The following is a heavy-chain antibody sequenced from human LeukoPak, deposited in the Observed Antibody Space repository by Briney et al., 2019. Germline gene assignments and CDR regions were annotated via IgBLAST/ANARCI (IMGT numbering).Heavy chain of an antibody. CDR1: GASISIGSFY. CDR2: IYTSGST. J-gene: IGHJ4*02. CDR3: AREGDSGYYSGGSCYGWRNLDY. V-gene: IGHV4-61*02. D-gene: IGHD2-15*01. Sequence: PSETLSLTCTVSGASISIGSFYWSWIRQPAGKGLEWIGRIYTSGSTNYSPSLKSRVTISVDTSKNQFSLKLSSVTAADTAVYYCAREGDSGYYSGGSCYGWRNLDYWGQGTLVTVSS.